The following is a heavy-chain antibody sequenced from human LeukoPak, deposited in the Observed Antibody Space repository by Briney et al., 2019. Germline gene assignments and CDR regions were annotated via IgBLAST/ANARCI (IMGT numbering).Heavy chain of an antibody. CDR2: IRGSGDRT. V-gene: IGHV3-23*01. J-gene: IGHJ6*03. D-gene: IGHD3-10*01. CDR3: AKNYGSGSSVKYYYYMDV. Sequence: AGGSLRLSCAASGFTFSSYAMSWVRQAPGKGLEWVSAIRGSGDRTHYADSVKGRFTISRGNSKNTLYLQMNSLRAEDSAVYYCAKNYGSGSSVKYYYYMDVWGKGTTVTVSS. CDR1: GFTFSSYA.